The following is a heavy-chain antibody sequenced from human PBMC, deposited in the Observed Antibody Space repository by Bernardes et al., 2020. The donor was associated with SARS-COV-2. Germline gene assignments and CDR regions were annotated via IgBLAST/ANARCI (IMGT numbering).Heavy chain of an antibody. J-gene: IGHJ6*02. CDR1: GFTFSSYG. D-gene: IGHD4-4*01. CDR2: IWFDGSNK. CDR3: ARGEVTTSFYGMDV. V-gene: IGHV3-33*01. Sequence: GGSLRLSCAASGFTFSSYGLYWVRQAPGKGLEWVAIIWFDGSNKYYADSVKGRFTISRDNSKNTLYLQMNSLRAEETAVYYCARGEVTTSFYGMDVWGQGTTVTVSS.